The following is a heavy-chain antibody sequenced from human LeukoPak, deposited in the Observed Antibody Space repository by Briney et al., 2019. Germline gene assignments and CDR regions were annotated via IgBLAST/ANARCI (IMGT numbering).Heavy chain of an antibody. D-gene: IGHD3-9*01. CDR2: INPSGGST. CDR3: ARGPDAYYDILTGYSYFCYYYMDV. J-gene: IGHJ6*03. V-gene: IGHV1-46*01. CDR1: GYTFTSYY. Sequence: ASVKVSCKASGYTFTSYYMHWVRQAPGQGLEWMGIINPSGGSTSYAQKFQGRVTMTRDTSTSTVYMELSSLRSEDTAVYYCARGPDAYYDILTGYSYFCYYYMDVWGKGTTVTVSS.